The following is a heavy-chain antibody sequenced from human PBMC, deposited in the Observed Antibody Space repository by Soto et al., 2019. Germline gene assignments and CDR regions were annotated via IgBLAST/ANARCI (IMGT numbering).Heavy chain of an antibody. J-gene: IGHJ4*02. V-gene: IGHV3-23*01. Sequence: GGSLRLSCAASGFTFSSYAMSWVRQAPGKGLEWVSAISGSGGSTYYAVYVKGRFTISRDNSKNTLYLQMNSLRAEDTAVYYCAKGEQWLVPYTFDYWGQGTLVTVSS. CDR3: AKGEQWLVPYTFDY. D-gene: IGHD6-19*01. CDR1: GFTFSSYA. CDR2: ISGSGGST.